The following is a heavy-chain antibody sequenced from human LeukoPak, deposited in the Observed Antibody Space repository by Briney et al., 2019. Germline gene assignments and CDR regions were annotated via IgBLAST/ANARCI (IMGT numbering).Heavy chain of an antibody. V-gene: IGHV1-2*02. J-gene: IGHJ4*02. Sequence: ASVNVSCKASGYTFTDYYIHWVRQAPGQGLEWLGWINPNTGGTHYVQKFQDRVTMTRDRSIRTAYMEVSRLGSDDTAEYYCATMGAKNFDHWGQGTLVTVSS. D-gene: IGHD1-26*01. CDR1: GYTFTDYY. CDR3: ATMGAKNFDH. CDR2: INPNTGGT.